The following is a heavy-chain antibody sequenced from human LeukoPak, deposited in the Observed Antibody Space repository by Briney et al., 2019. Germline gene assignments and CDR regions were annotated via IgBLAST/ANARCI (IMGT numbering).Heavy chain of an antibody. D-gene: IGHD2-2*01. CDR3: ARGGGCSSTSCYRTTNWFDP. Sequence: TLSLTCTVSGGSFSSGGYYWSWIRQHPGKGLEWIGYIYYSGSTYYNPSLKSRVTISVDTSKNQFSLKLSSVTAADTAVYYCARGGGCSSTSCYRTTNWFDPWGQGTLVTVSS. CDR2: IYYSGST. CDR1: GGSFSSGGYY. V-gene: IGHV4-31*03. J-gene: IGHJ5*02.